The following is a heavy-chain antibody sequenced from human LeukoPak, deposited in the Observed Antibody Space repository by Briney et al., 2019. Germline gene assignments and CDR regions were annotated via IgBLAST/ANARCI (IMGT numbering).Heavy chain of an antibody. D-gene: IGHD6-19*01. CDR3: ARASGYGRGWPSEY. V-gene: IGHV3-33*07. CDR2: IWNDGSQT. J-gene: IGHJ4*02. CDR1: GFTIVTYG. Sequence: GGSLRLSCALPGFTIVTYGMYGYRQAPGKGLKWVAIIWNDGSQTYYGESVKGRFTISKDVSKNTVYLQMNSLRVEDTAVYYCARASGYGRGWPSEYWGQGTQVTVAS.